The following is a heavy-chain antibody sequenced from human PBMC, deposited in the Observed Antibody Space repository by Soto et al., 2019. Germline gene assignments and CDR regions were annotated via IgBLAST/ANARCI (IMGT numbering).Heavy chain of an antibody. D-gene: IGHD3-10*01. J-gene: IGHJ2*01. V-gene: IGHV3-21*01. CDR1: GFTFSSYN. Sequence: EVQLVESGGGLVKPGGSLRLSCAASGFTFSSYNMNWVRQAPGKGLEWVSSITSSSDYIIYADSVKGRFTISRDNAKNSLYLQMNSLRAEDTAVYYCARETYYYASGSYRYFDLWGRGTLVTVSS. CDR2: ITSSSDYI. CDR3: ARETYYYASGSYRYFDL.